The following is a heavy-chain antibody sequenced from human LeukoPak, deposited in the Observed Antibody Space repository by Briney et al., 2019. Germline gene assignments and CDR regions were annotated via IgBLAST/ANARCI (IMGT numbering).Heavy chain of an antibody. V-gene: IGHV3-74*01. J-gene: IGHJ5*02. CDR2: INSDGSST. D-gene: IGHD1-14*01. CDR1: GFTFSTYW. CDR3: GSGPTGFA. Sequence: GGSLRLSCAASGFTFSTYWMHWVRQARGKGLVWVSRINSDGSSTRYADSVKGRFTISRDNAKNTLYLQMNSLRAEDTAVYLCGSGPTGFAWGQGTLVTVSS.